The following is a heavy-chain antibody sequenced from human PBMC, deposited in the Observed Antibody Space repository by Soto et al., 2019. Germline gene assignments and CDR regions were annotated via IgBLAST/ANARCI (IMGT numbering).Heavy chain of an antibody. J-gene: IGHJ6*02. CDR1: GFTFSSDS. CDR2: ISSSSSYI. CDR3: AREPSGLAAAGTFYYYGMDV. Sequence: GGSLRLSCAASGFTFSSDSMNWVRQAPGKGLEWVSSISSSSSYIYYADSVKGRFTISRDNAKNSLYLQMNSLRAEDTAVYYCAREPSGLAAAGTFYYYGMDVWGQGTTVTVSS. V-gene: IGHV3-21*01. D-gene: IGHD6-13*01.